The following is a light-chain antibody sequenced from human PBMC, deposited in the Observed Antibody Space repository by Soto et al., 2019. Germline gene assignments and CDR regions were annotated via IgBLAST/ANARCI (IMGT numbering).Light chain of an antibody. J-gene: IGKJ1*01. CDR1: HTISSIY. CDR3: QQYDSSPRT. V-gene: IGKV3-20*01. Sequence: ENVLTQSPGTLSLSPGQRATLSCRASHTISSIYLAWYQQKPGQAPRLLIYGISDRATGVPDRFRGSGSGTDFTLTITRLEPEDFAVYFCQQYDSSPRTFGQGTKVEIK. CDR2: GIS.